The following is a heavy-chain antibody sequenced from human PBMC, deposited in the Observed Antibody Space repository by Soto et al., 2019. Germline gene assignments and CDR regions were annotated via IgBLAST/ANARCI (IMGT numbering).Heavy chain of an antibody. J-gene: IGHJ1*01. CDR1: GFTVSSNY. Sequence: GGSLRLSCAASGFTVSSNYMSWVRQAPGKGLEWVSVIYSGGSTYYADSVKGRFTISRDNSKNTLYLQMNSLRAEDTAVYYCARAGYSSSLEAFHHWGQGTLVTVSS. CDR3: ARAGYSSSLEAFHH. CDR2: IYSGGST. D-gene: IGHD6-13*01. V-gene: IGHV3-53*01.